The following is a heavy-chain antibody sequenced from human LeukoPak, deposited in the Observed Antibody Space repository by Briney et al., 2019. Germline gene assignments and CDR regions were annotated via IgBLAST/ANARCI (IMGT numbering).Heavy chain of an antibody. Sequence: AGSLMISCKGAGYSSTSYWIVWWLHLAGKRLVGLGIIYPGDSGTRYSPSFQGQVTISADKSISTAYLQWSSLKASDTAMYYCARFRRDYGDTFDYWGQGTLVTVSS. CDR3: ARFRRDYGDTFDY. CDR2: IYPGDSGT. CDR1: GYSSTSYW. J-gene: IGHJ4*02. D-gene: IGHD4-17*01. V-gene: IGHV5-51*01.